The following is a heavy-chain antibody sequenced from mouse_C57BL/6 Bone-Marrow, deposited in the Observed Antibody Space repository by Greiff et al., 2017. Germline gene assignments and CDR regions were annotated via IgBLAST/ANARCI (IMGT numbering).Heavy chain of an antibody. CDR3: AGKFLLLREWYVDV. J-gene: IGHJ1*03. CDR1: GYTFTSYW. V-gene: IGHV1-55*01. D-gene: IGHD1-1*01. Sequence: VQLQQSGAELVKPGASVKMSCKASGYTFTSYWITWVKQRPGQGLEWIGDIYPGSGSTNYNEKFKSKATLTVDTSSSTAYMQLSSLTSEDSAVYYCAGKFLLLREWYVDVWGTGTTVTVSS. CDR2: IYPGSGST.